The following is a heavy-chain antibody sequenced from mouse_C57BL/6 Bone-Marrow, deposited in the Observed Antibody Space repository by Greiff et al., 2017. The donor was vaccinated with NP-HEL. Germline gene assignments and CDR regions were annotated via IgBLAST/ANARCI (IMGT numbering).Heavy chain of an antibody. Sequence: EVKVVESGGGLVKPGGSLKLSCAASGFTFSDYGMHWVRQAPEKGLEWVAYISSGSSTIYYADTVKGRFTISRDNAKNTLFLQMTSLRSEDTAMYYCARDSKAWFAYWGQGTLVTVSA. J-gene: IGHJ3*01. CDR1: GFTFSDYG. D-gene: IGHD2-5*01. CDR2: ISSGSSTI. V-gene: IGHV5-17*01. CDR3: ARDSKAWFAY.